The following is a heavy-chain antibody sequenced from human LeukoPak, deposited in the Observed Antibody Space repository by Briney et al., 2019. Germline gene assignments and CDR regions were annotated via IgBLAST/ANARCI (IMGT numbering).Heavy chain of an antibody. CDR2: ISYDGSNK. CDR3: ARDALGYDILAPFDY. J-gene: IGHJ4*02. V-gene: IGHV3-30-3*01. Sequence: PGRSLRLSCAASGFTFSSYAMHWVRQAPGKGLEWVAVISYDGSNKYYADSVKGRFTISRDNSKNTLYLQMNSLRAEDTAVYYCARDALGYDILAPFDYWGQGTLVTVSS. CDR1: GFTFSSYA. D-gene: IGHD3-9*01.